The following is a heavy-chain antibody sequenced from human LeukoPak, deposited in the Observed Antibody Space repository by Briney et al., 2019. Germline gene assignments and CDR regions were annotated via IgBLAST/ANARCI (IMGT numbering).Heavy chain of an antibody. CDR3: ARDAAIPAAMVDAFDI. CDR1: GGSISSYY. CDR2: IYYSGST. Sequence: SETLSLTCTVSGGSISSYYWSWIRQPPGKGLEWIGYIYYSGSTNYNPSLKSRVTISVDTSKNQFSLKLSSVTAADTAVYYCARDAAIPAAMVDAFDIWGQGTMVTVSS. D-gene: IGHD2-2*01. V-gene: IGHV4-59*01. J-gene: IGHJ3*02.